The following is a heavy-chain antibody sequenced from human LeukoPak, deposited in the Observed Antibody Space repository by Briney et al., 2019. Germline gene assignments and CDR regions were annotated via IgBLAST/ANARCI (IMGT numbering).Heavy chain of an antibody. J-gene: IGHJ3*02. V-gene: IGHV4-59*01. Sequence: PSETLSLTCTVSGGSISSYYWSWIRQPPGKGLEWIGYIYYSGSTNYNPSLKSRVTISVDTSKNQFSLKLSSVTAADTAVYYCARAGSSITMMYAFDIWGQGTMVTVSS. CDR1: GGSISSYY. D-gene: IGHD3-22*01. CDR3: ARAGSSITMMYAFDI. CDR2: IYYSGST.